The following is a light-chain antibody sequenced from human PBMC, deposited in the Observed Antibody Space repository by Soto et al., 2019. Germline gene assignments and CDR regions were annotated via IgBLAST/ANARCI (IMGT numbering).Light chain of an antibody. CDR3: SSYISSSTLVV. Sequence: QSALTQPASVSGSPGQSITISCTGTSSDVGGYNYVSWYQQHPGKVPKLMIYDVTNRPSGVSNRFSGSKSGNTASLTISGLQAEDEADYYCSSYISSSTLVVFGGGTRSPS. J-gene: IGLJ2*01. CDR2: DVT. CDR1: SSDVGGYNY. V-gene: IGLV2-14*01.